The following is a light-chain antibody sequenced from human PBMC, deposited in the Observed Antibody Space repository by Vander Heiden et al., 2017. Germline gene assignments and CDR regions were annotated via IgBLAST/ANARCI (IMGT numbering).Light chain of an antibody. J-gene: IGLJ2*01. CDR3: QFYDSSLSGVV. CDR1: SSNIGAGYD. Sequence: QSVLTQPPSVPGAPGQRVTIPCTGSSSNIGAGYDVHWYQQLPGTAPKLLIYGNSNRPSGVPDRFSGSKSGTSASLAITGLQAEDEADYYCQFYDSSLSGVVFGGGTKLTVL. V-gene: IGLV1-40*01. CDR2: GNS.